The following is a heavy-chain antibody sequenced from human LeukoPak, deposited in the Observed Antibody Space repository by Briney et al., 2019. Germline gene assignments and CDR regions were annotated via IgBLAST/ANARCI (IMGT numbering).Heavy chain of an antibody. D-gene: IGHD3-3*01. V-gene: IGHV1-2*02. CDR1: GYTFTGYY. CDR3: ARLVSDYDSHIDY. Sequence: GASVTVSCKASGYTFTGYYMHWGRQAPGQGLEWRGWINSNSGGTNYAQKFQGRVTMTRDTSISTAYMELSRLRSDDTAVHYCARLVSDYDSHIDYWGQGTLVTVSS. J-gene: IGHJ4*02. CDR2: INSNSGGT.